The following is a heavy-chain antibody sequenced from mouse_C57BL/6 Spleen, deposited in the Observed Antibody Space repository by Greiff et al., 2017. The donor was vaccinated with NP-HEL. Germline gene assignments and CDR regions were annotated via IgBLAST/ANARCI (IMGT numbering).Heavy chain of an antibody. J-gene: IGHJ3*01. D-gene: IGHD1-1*01. CDR2: IDPENGDT. CDR1: GFNIKDDY. V-gene: IGHV14-4*01. Sequence: VQLQQSGAELVRPGASVKLSCTASGFNIKDDYMHWVKQRPEQGLEWIGWIDPENGDTEYASKFQGKATITADTSSNTAYLQLSSLTSEDTAVYYCTPDYYGRRGGFAYWGQGTLVTVSA. CDR3: TPDYYGRRGGFAY.